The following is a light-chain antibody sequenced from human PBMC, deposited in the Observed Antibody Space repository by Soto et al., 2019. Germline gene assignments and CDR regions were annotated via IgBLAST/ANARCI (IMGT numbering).Light chain of an antibody. Sequence: ENVLTQSPGTLSLSPGETATLSCRASQSVSSSYLAWYQQKPGQAPRLLIYGASSRATGITDRFSGSGSGTDFTLTISRLEPEDFAMYYCHQYGSSPPVTFGQGTRLEIK. V-gene: IGKV3-20*01. CDR1: QSVSSSY. CDR2: GAS. CDR3: HQYGSSPPVT. J-gene: IGKJ5*01.